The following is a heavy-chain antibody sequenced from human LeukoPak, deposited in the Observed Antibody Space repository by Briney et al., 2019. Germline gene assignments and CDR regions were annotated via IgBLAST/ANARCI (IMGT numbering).Heavy chain of an antibody. Sequence: GGSLRLSCAASGFTFSGSAMHWVRQASGKGLEWVSSISTSGSCIYYANSMKGRFTISRDNAKNSLYLQMNSLRVEDSAVYYCATDLIHYYASGAKTWGQGTLVTVSS. CDR1: GFTFSGSA. CDR3: ATDLIHYYASGAKT. D-gene: IGHD3-10*01. J-gene: IGHJ5*02. V-gene: IGHV3-21*01. CDR2: ISTSGSCI.